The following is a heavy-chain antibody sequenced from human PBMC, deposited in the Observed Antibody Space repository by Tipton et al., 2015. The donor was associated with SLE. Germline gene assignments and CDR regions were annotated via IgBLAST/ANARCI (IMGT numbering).Heavy chain of an antibody. CDR1: GGSIGTFY. J-gene: IGHJ4*02. V-gene: IGHV4-4*09. Sequence: TLSLTCSVSGGSIGTFYWSWVRQPPGKGLEWIGGIYATGNTNYNPSLKSRVTISVDTSKNQFSLKLSSVTAADTAVYYCARGSVFGDYWGQGTLVTVSS. CDR3: ARGSVFGDY. D-gene: IGHD3-16*01. CDR2: IYATGNT.